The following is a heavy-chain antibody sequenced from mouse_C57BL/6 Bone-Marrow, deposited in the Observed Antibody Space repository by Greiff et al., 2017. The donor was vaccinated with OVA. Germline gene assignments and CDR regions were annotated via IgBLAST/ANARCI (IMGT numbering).Heavy chain of an antibody. CDR3: GRKDYGY. Sequence: QVQLQQSGAELVKPGASVKMSCKASGYTFSSYWITWVKQRPGQGLEWIGDIFPGSGSTNYNEKFKSKATLSVDKSSSTAYLQLSSLTAEDSAVYYGGRKDYGYWGQGTTLTVSS. D-gene: IGHD1-1*01. J-gene: IGHJ2*01. CDR2: IFPGSGST. CDR1: GYTFSSYW. V-gene: IGHV1-55*01.